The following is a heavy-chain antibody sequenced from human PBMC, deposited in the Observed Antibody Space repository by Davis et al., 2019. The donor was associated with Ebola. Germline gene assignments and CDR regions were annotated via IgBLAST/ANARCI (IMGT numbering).Heavy chain of an antibody. J-gene: IGHJ4*02. CDR2: MYYSGST. CDR3: ASLLTYYYGSGIYSSPYYFDY. Sequence: SETLSLTCTVSGGPISSSSYHWGWIRQPPGKGLEWIGSMYYSGSTYYNPSLKSRVTISVDTSKNQFSLKLSSVTAADTAVYYCASLLTYYYGSGIYSSPYYFDYWGQGTLVTVSS. CDR1: GGPISSSSYH. D-gene: IGHD3-10*01. V-gene: IGHV4-39*01.